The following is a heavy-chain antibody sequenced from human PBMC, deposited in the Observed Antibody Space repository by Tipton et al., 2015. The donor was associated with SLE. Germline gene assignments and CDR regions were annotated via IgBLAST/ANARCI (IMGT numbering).Heavy chain of an antibody. CDR1: GGSISSSSYY. J-gene: IGHJ4*02. CDR3: ARVGVVTPFDY. D-gene: IGHD4-23*01. CDR2: IYYSGST. V-gene: IGHV4-39*07. Sequence: TLSLTCTLSGGSISSSSYYWGWIRQPPGKGLEWIGSIYYSGSTYYNPSLKSRVTISVDTSKNQFSLKLSSVTAADTAVYYCARVGVVTPFDYWGQGTLVTASS.